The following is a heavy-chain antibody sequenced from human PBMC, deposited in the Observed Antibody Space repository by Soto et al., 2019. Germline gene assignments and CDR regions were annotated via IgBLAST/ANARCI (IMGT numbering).Heavy chain of an antibody. Sequence: QVQLVQSGTEVKKPGASVKVSCKASGYSFTSYYIHWVRQAPGQGLEWMGIINPSGGSTSYAQKXQXRXXMTRDTSTSTVYMELRNLRSEDTAVYYCARDRGDYWGQGTLVTVSS. V-gene: IGHV1-46*01. D-gene: IGHD3-10*01. CDR2: INPSGGST. CDR1: GYSFTSYY. CDR3: ARDRGDY. J-gene: IGHJ4*02.